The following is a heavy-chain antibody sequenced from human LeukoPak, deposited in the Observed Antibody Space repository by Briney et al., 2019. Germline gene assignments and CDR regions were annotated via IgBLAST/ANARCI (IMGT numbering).Heavy chain of an antibody. CDR1: GFSFSTYG. Sequence: PGGSLRLSCAASGFSFSTYGMHWVRQAPGKGLEWLAFIQSDGRNKYYADSVKGRFTISRDNSKNTLYLQMNSLRAEDTAVYYCAREPSPYDILTGNDYWGQGTLVTVSS. CDR3: AREPSPYDILTGNDY. J-gene: IGHJ4*02. V-gene: IGHV3-30*02. CDR2: IQSDGRNK. D-gene: IGHD3-9*01.